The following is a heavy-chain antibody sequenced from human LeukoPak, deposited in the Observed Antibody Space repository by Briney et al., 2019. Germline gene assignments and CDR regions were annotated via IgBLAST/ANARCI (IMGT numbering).Heavy chain of an antibody. CDR2: INPNSGGT. Sequence: GASVKVSCKASGYTFTGYYMHWVRQAPGQGLEWMGWINPNSGGTNYAQKFQGRVTMTRDTSISTAYMELSRLRSDDTAVYYCARVRNDALRYFDWWTPYFDYWGQGTLVTVSS. D-gene: IGHD3-9*01. CDR3: ARVRNDALRYFDWWTPYFDY. V-gene: IGHV1-2*02. J-gene: IGHJ4*02. CDR1: GYTFTGYY.